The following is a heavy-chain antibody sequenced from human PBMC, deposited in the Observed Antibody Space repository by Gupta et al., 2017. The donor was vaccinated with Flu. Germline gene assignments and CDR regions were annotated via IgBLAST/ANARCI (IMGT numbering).Heavy chain of an antibody. CDR1: GGSVLSGGFY. Sequence: QVQLQESGPGLIKPSQTLSLTCAVSGGSVLSGGFYWSWIRQVPGKGLEWVGYIYHSGESSSNPSLRSRVSISAETTKNQFSLKMNYVAAADTAVYLCAIMAHPGAFEVWGQGTAVTISS. V-gene: IGHV4-31*11. CDR3: AIMAHPGAFEV. CDR2: IYHSGES. J-gene: IGHJ3*01. D-gene: IGHD5-12*01.